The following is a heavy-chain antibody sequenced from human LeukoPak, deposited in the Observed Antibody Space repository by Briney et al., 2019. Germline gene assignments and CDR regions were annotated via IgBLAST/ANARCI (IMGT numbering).Heavy chain of an antibody. CDR1: GFTFSSYW. V-gene: IGHV3-7*03. D-gene: IGHD6-13*01. J-gene: IGHJ4*02. CDR3: AKDIKYSSSWYYSYFDY. CDR2: IKQDGSEK. Sequence: PGGSLRLSCAASGFTFSSYWMSWVRQAPGKGLEWVANIKQDGSEKYYVDSVKGRFTISRDNAKNSLYLQMNSLRAEDTALYYCAKDIKYSSSWYYSYFDYWGQGTLVTVSS.